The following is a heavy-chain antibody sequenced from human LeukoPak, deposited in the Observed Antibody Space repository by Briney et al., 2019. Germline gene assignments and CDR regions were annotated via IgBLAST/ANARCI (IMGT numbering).Heavy chain of an antibody. Sequence: ASVKVSCKASGYIFTGYYIHWVRQAPGQGLEWMGRINPNSGDTNYAQKFQGRVTMTRDTSISTAYMELSRLRSDDTAVYYCARDYCGGDCFPDYWGQGTLVTVSS. D-gene: IGHD2-21*02. CDR1: GYIFTGYY. J-gene: IGHJ4*02. V-gene: IGHV1-2*06. CDR2: INPNSGDT. CDR3: ARDYCGGDCFPDY.